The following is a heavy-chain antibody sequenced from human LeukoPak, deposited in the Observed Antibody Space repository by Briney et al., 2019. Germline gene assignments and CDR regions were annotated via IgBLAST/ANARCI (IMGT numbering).Heavy chain of an antibody. CDR3: AREMGGDYVWGSYRSGHDAFDI. D-gene: IGHD3-16*02. CDR1: GFTFSSYG. V-gene: IGHV3-21*01. J-gene: IGHJ3*02. CDR2: ISSSSSYI. Sequence: GRSLRLSCAASGFTFSSYGMHWVRQAPGKGLEWVSSISSSSSYIYYADSVKGRFTISRDNAKNSLYLQMNSLRAEDTAVYYCAREMGGDYVWGSYRSGHDAFDIWGQGTMVTVSS.